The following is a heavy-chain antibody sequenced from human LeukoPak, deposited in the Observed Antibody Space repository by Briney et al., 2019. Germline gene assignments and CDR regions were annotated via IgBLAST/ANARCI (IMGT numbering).Heavy chain of an antibody. D-gene: IGHD6-13*01. J-gene: IGHJ5*02. V-gene: IGHV3-23*01. Sequence: GGSLRLSCAASGFTFSTYAMSWVRQAPGKGLEWVAAISGSGGRIYYGDSVKGRFTISRDNSKNTLYLQMNSLRAEDTAVYYCARDLSSSWPNWFDPWGQGTLVTVSS. CDR2: ISGSGGRI. CDR3: ARDLSSSWPNWFDP. CDR1: GFTFSTYA.